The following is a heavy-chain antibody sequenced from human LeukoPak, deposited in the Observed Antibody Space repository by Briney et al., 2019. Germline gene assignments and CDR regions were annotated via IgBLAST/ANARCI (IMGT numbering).Heavy chain of an antibody. CDR3: AKASSPYYYDSSGYSPFDY. CDR1: GFTVSSNY. Sequence: PGGSLRPSCAASGFTVSSNYMSWVRQAPGKGLEWVSVIYSGGSTYYADSVKGRFTISRDNSKNTLYLQMNSLRAEDTAVYYCAKASSPYYYDSSGYSPFDYWGQGTLVTVSS. V-gene: IGHV3-66*01. J-gene: IGHJ4*02. CDR2: IYSGGST. D-gene: IGHD3-22*01.